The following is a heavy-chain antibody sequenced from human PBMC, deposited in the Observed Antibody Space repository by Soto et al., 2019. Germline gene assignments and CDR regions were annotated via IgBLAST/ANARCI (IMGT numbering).Heavy chain of an antibody. CDR3: TTDSEYSGSHYFDY. J-gene: IGHJ4*02. V-gene: IGHV1-3*01. CDR2: INAGNGNT. D-gene: IGHD1-26*01. Sequence: ASVKVSCKASGYTFTSYAMNWVRQAPGQRLEWMGWINAGNGNTKYSQKFQGRVTITRDTSASTAYMELNSLKTEDTAVYYCTTDSEYSGSHYFDYWGQGTLVTVSS. CDR1: GYTFTSYA.